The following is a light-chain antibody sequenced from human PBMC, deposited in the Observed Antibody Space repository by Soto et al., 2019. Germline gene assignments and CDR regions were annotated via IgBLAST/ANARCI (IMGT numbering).Light chain of an antibody. J-gene: IGKJ3*01. Sequence: AIRMTQSPFSLSASVGDRVTITCWASQDISSYLAWYQQKPAKAPKVFIYDASILQSGVPSRFSGSGSGTDFTLTISSLQPEDFATYYCQQYYSSPSTFGPGTKVDIK. CDR3: QQYYSSPST. CDR2: DAS. V-gene: IGKV1D-43*01. CDR1: QDISSY.